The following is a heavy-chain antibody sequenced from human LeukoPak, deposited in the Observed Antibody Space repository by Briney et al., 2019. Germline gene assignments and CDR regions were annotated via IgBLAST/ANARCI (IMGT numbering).Heavy chain of an antibody. Sequence: GASVKVSCKASGCTFTSYGISWVRQAPGQGLEWMGWISAYNGNTNYAQKLQGRVTMTTDTSTSTAYMELRSLRSDDTAVYYCARDFDDYGGNSQDYWGQGTLVTVSS. CDR3: ARDFDDYGGNSQDY. D-gene: IGHD4-23*01. J-gene: IGHJ4*02. CDR1: GCTFTSYG. V-gene: IGHV1-18*01. CDR2: ISAYNGNT.